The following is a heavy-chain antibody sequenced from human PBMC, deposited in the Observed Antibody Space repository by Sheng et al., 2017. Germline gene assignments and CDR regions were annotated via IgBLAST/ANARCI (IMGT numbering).Heavy chain of an antibody. CDR1: GYSISSGYY. J-gene: IGHJ4*02. CDR3: ARVVPAAFYYFDY. V-gene: IGHV4-38-2*01. CDR2: IYHSGSTP. D-gene: IGHD2-2*01. Sequence: QLQLQESGPGLVKPSETLSLTCAVSGYSISSGYYWGWIRQPPGKGLEWIGSIYHSGSTPTTPVPQESSHISVDTSKNQFSLKLSSVTAADTAVYYCARVVPAAFYYFDYWGQGTLVTVSS.